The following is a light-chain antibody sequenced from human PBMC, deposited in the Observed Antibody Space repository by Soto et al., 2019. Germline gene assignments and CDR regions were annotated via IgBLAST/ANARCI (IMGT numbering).Light chain of an antibody. J-gene: IGKJ1*01. CDR3: QQYHNWPRT. Sequence: IEMSQSPSSLSASVGYRFTITCRASQSLNRWLAWYQQKPGKAPKLLIYDASSLQSGVPSRFSGSGSGTEFTLTITSLQSEDFAVYCCQQYHNWPRTFGQGTKGDIK. CDR1: QSLNRW. CDR2: DAS. V-gene: IGKV1-5*01.